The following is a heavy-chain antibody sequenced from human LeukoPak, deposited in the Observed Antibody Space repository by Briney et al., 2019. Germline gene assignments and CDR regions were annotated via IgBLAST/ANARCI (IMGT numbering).Heavy chain of an antibody. D-gene: IGHD5-24*01. CDR2: IKQDVSEK. Sequence: GGSLRLSCAASGFSFSTYRMCWVRRAPGKGLEWVADIKQDVSEKYYVDSVNGRFTISRDNAKNSLDPQMNSLRAEDTAVYYCARGNMAAFDIWGQGTMVTVSS. CDR3: ARGNMAAFDI. CDR1: GFSFSTYR. V-gene: IGHV3-7*04. J-gene: IGHJ3*02.